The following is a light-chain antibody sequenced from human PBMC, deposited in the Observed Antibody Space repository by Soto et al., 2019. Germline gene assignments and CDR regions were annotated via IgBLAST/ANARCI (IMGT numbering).Light chain of an antibody. CDR1: SSDVGGYNY. CDR2: EVS. Sequence: QSALTQPASVSGSPGQSITISCTGTSSDVGGYNYVSWYQQHPGKAPKLVIYEVSNRPSGVSDRFSGSKSGNTASLTFSGLQAEDEANYYCGSYASSSTLVFGGGTKLTVL. CDR3: GSYASSSTLV. V-gene: IGLV2-14*01. J-gene: IGLJ2*01.